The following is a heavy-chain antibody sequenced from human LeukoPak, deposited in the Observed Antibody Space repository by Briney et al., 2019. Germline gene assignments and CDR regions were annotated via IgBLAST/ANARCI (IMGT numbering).Heavy chain of an antibody. Sequence: PGGSLRLSWAAAGFTFGSYAMHWVRQAPGKGLEYVSAISSNGGSTYYANSVKGRFTISRDNAKNTLYLQMGSLRAEDMAVYYCASGFWSGYMDYWGQGTLVTVSS. J-gene: IGHJ4*02. CDR3: ASGFWSGYMDY. V-gene: IGHV3-64*01. CDR1: GFTFGSYA. CDR2: ISSNGGST. D-gene: IGHD3-3*01.